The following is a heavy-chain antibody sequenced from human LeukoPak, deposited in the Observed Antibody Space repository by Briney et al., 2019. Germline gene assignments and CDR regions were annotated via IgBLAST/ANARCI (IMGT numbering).Heavy chain of an antibody. CDR2: IIPIFGTA. CDR1: GGTFSSYA. CDR3: ARDPGQWLPRFNWFDP. J-gene: IGHJ5*02. V-gene: IGHV1-69*13. Sequence: GASVKVSCKASGGTFSSYAISWVRQAPGQGLEWMGGIIPIFGTANYAQKFQGRATITADESTSTAYMELSSLRSEDTAVYYCARDPGQWLPRFNWFDPWGQGTLVTVSS. D-gene: IGHD6-19*01.